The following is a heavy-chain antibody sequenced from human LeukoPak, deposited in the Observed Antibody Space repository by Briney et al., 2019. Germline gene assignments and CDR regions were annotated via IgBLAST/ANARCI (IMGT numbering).Heavy chain of an antibody. CDR1: GYTFTSYA. CDR2: INAGNGNT. J-gene: IGHJ5*02. Sequence: ASVKVSCKASGYTFTSYAMHWVRQAPGQRLEWMGWINAGNGNTKYSQKFQGRVTITRDTSASTAYMELSSLRAEDTAVYYCARDPRGNYYDSSEHNWFDPWGQGTLVTVSS. V-gene: IGHV1-3*01. CDR3: ARDPRGNYYDSSEHNWFDP. D-gene: IGHD3-22*01.